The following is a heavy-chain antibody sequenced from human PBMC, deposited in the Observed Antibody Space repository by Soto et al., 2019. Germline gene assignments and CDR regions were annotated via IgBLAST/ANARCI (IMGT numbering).Heavy chain of an antibody. CDR2: ISYDGSNK. CDR1: GFTFSTYV. V-gene: IGHV3-30-3*01. J-gene: IGHJ4*02. Sequence: GGSLRLSCAASGFTFSTYVMHWVRQAPGKGLEWVAVISYDGSNKYYADSVKGRFTISRDNAKNSLYLQMNSLRAEDTAVYYCARDRWVAVAGTFDYWGQGTLVTVSS. CDR3: ARDRWVAVAGTFDY. D-gene: IGHD6-19*01.